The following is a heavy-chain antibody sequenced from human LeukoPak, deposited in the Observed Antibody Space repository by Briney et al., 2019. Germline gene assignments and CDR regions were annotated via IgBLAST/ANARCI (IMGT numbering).Heavy chain of an antibody. V-gene: IGHV3-33*01. CDR1: GFTFSSYG. CDR3: ARDRYYGSGTIAGLY. CDR2: IWYDGSNK. Sequence: GGSLRLSCAASGFTFSSYGMHWVRQAPGKGLEWVAVIWYDGSNKYYADSVKGRFTISSDNSKTTLYLQMNSLRAEDRAVYYCARDRYYGSGTIAGLYWGQGTLVTVSS. J-gene: IGHJ4*02. D-gene: IGHD3-10*01.